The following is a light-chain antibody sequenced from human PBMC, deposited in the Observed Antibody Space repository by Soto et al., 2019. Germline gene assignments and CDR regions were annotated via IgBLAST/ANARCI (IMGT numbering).Light chain of an antibody. Sequence: SVLTQPASVSGSPGQSITISCGETGDDIGGYNFVSWYQHHPGKAPKLIIYDVTHRPSGVSERFSGSKSGFTASLTISGLQPEDESHYYCASFTSISTYVFGTGTKVTVL. J-gene: IGLJ1*01. CDR3: ASFTSISTYV. V-gene: IGLV2-14*01. CDR1: GDDIGGYNF. CDR2: DVT.